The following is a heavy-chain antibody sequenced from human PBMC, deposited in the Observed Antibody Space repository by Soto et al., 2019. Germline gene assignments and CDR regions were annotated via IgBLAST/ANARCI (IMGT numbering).Heavy chain of an antibody. CDR1: GFTFGDYA. J-gene: IGHJ6*02. CDR3: TRAPQYYDFWSGYYPPYYYYGMDV. V-gene: IGHV3-49*04. Sequence: PGGSLRLSCTASGFTFGDYAMSWVRQAPGKGLEWVGFIRSKAYGGTTEYAASVKGRFTISRDDSKSIAYLQMNSLKTEDTAVYYCTRAPQYYDFWSGYYPPYYYYGMDVWGQGTTVTVSS. D-gene: IGHD3-3*01. CDR2: IRSKAYGGTT.